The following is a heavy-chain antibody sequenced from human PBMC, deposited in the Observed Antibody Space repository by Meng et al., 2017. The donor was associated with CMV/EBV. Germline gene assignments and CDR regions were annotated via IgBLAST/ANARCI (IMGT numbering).Heavy chain of an antibody. CDR3: ARDYYDSGGYYYTEGYYHGPDV. D-gene: IGHD3-22*01. CDR1: GDSVSSNSAA. J-gene: IGHJ6*02. CDR2: TYYRSKWYN. Sequence: SQTLSLTCAISGDSVSSNSAAWNWIRQSPSRGLEWLGRTYYRSKWYNDYAISVKSRITINPDTSKNQFSLQLNSVTPEDTAVYYCARDYYDSGGYYYTEGYYHGPDVWGQGTTVTVSS. V-gene: IGHV6-1*01.